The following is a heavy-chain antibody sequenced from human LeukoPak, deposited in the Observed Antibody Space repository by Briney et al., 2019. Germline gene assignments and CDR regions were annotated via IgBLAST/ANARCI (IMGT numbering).Heavy chain of an antibody. D-gene: IGHD3-22*01. J-gene: IGHJ4*02. CDR1: GFTFSSYW. CDR2: IKQDGSEK. Sequence: PGGSLRLSCAASGFTFSSYWMSWVRQAPGKGLEWMANIKQDGSEKYYVDSVKGRFTISRDNAKNSLYLQMNSLRAEDTAVYYCAREGAYYYDSSGYDYWGQGTLVTVSS. CDR3: AREGAYYYDSSGYDY. V-gene: IGHV3-7*01.